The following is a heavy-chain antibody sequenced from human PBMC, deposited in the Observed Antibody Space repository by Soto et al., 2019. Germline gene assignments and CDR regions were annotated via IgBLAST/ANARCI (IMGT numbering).Heavy chain of an antibody. CDR2: ISWDGGST. J-gene: IGHJ4*02. D-gene: IGHD3-3*01. CDR3: AKSYDFWSGPGDY. Sequence: GGSLRLSCAASGFTFDDYTMHWVRQAPGKGLEWVSLISWDGGSTYYADSVKGRFTISRDNSKNSLYLQMNSLRTEDTALYYCAKSYDFWSGPGDYRGQGTLVTVSS. CDR1: GFTFDDYT. V-gene: IGHV3-43*01.